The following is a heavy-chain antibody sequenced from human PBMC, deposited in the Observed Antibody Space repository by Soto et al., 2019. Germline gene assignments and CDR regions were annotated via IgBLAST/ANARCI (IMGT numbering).Heavy chain of an antibody. V-gene: IGHV1-18*01. CDR2: ISAYNGNT. CDR3: ARDLDCSGGSRYLDLDY. J-gene: IGHJ4*02. Sequence: ASVKVSCKASGYTFTSYGISWVRQAPGQGLEWMGWISAYNGNTNYAQKLQGRVTMTTDTSTSTAYMELRSLRSDDTAVYYCARDLDCSGGSRYLDLDYWGQGTLVTVSS. D-gene: IGHD2-15*01. CDR1: GYTFTSYG.